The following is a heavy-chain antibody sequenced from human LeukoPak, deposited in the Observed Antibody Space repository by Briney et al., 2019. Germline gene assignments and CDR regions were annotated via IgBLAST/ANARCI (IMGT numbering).Heavy chain of an antibody. Sequence: SLRLSCAASGFTFSTYSMNWVRQAPGRGLEWVSSITTSTTVPHIFYADSVTGRFTISRDNAKNALFLQMTSLTDEDTALYYCARARLGYYDEYFDPWGQGTQVTVSS. CDR2: ITTSTTVPHI. CDR3: ARARLGYYDEYFDP. V-gene: IGHV3-21*01. CDR1: GFTFSTYS. D-gene: IGHD3-16*01. J-gene: IGHJ5*02.